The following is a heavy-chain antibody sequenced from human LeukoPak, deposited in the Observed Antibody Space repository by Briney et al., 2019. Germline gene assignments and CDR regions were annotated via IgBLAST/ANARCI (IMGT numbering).Heavy chain of an antibody. CDR1: GGSFSGYY. V-gene: IGHV4-34*01. CDR2: INHSGST. CDR3: ARAQTHCSSTSCYWYYFDY. D-gene: IGHD2-2*01. Sequence: SETLSLTCAVYGGSFSGYYWSWIRQPPGKGLEWIGEINHSGSTNYNPSLKTRVTISVDPSTNQFSVRLSSVTAADTVVYYCARAQTHCSSTSCYWYYFDYWAQGTLVTVSS. J-gene: IGHJ4*02.